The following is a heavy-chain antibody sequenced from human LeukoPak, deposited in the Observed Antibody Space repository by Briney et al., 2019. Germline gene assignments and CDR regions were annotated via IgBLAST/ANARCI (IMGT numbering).Heavy chain of an antibody. Sequence: GGSLRLSCTVSGFTVSSNSMSWVRQAPGKGLEWVSSIYSDNTHYSDSVKGRFTISRDNSKNTLYLQMNSLRAEDTAVYYCARGNLDYYDSSGYYYKRYYYYYMDVWGKGTTVTVSS. J-gene: IGHJ6*03. D-gene: IGHD3-22*01. V-gene: IGHV3-53*01. CDR2: IYSDNT. CDR3: ARGNLDYYDSSGYYYKRYYYYYMDV. CDR1: GFTVSSNS.